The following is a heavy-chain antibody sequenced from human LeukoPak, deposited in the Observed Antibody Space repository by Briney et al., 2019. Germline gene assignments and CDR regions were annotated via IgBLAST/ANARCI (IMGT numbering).Heavy chain of an antibody. CDR2: IWYDGSNK. Sequence: GGSLRLSCAPSGFTFSSYAMSWVRQAPGKGLEWVAVIWYDGSNKYYADSVKGRFTISRDNSKNTLYLQMNSLRAEDTAVYYCAKDFAQRVGAFDYWGQGTLVTVSS. D-gene: IGHD1-26*01. J-gene: IGHJ4*02. CDR1: GFTFSSYA. CDR3: AKDFAQRVGAFDY. V-gene: IGHV3-33*06.